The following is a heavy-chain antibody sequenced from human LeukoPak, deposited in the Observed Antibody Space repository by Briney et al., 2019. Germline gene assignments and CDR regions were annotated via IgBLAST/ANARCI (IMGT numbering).Heavy chain of an antibody. J-gene: IGHJ4*02. Sequence: PSETLSLTCTVSGGSINSYYWSWIRQPPGKGLEWIGYIYYSETINYNPSLTSRVAISLDTSKNQVSLKLTSVTAADTAVYYCARLLDSGSYAPGDDFDYWGQGTLVTVSS. CDR3: ARLLDSGSYAPGDDFDY. D-gene: IGHD1-26*01. CDR2: IYYSETI. CDR1: GGSINSYY. V-gene: IGHV4-59*01.